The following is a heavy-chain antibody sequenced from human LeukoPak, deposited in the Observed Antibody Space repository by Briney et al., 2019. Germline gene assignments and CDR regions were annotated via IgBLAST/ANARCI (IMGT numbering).Heavy chain of an antibody. V-gene: IGHV3-7*01. Sequence: GGSLRLSCAASKFTLSDFWMSWVRQAPGKGLEWVANINQDGSDKNYVDSVKGRFTISRDNSKNTLYLQMNSLRAEDTAVYYCAKDFRGSGSHVFDYWGQGTLVTVSS. CDR2: INQDGSDK. CDR1: KFTLSDFW. J-gene: IGHJ4*02. CDR3: AKDFRGSGSHVFDY. D-gene: IGHD3-10*01.